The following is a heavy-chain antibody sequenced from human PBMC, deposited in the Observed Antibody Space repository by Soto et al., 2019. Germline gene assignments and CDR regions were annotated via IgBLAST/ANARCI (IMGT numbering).Heavy chain of an antibody. CDR2: ISGSGGST. CDR3: TKDHGIAVAGGWGY. V-gene: IGHV3-23*01. D-gene: IGHD6-19*01. J-gene: IGHJ4*02. CDR1: GFTFSSYA. Sequence: EVQLLESGGGLVQPGGSLRLSCAASGFTFSSYAMSWVRQAPGKGLEWVSAISGSGGSTYYADSVKGRFTISRDNSKNTLYLQMNSLRAEDTAVYYCTKDHGIAVAGGWGYWGQGTLVTVSS.